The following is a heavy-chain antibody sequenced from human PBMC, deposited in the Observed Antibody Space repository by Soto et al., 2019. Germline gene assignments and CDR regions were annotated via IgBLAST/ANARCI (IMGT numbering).Heavy chain of an antibody. D-gene: IGHD6-19*01. V-gene: IGHV1-3*01. CDR2: INAGNGNT. J-gene: IGHJ5*02. CDR1: GYTFTSYA. CDR3: ARDDKVAGWFAP. Sequence: ASVKVSCKASGYTFTSYAMHWVRQAPGQRLEWMGWINAGNGNTKYSQKFQGRVTITRDTSASTAYMELSSLRSEDTAVYYCARDDKVAGWFAPWGQGTLVTVSS.